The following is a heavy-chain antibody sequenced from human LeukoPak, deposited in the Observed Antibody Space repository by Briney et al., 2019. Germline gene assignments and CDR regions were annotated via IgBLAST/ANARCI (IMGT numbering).Heavy chain of an antibody. CDR2: IYTSGST. J-gene: IGHJ6*03. V-gene: IGHV4-4*07. D-gene: IGHD6-13*01. CDR1: GGSISSYY. CDR3: ARDQQQLVERPFYYYYYMDV. Sequence: PSETLSLTCTVSGGSISSYYWSWIRQPAGKGLEWIGRIYTSGSTNYNPSLKSRVTMSVDTSKNQFSLKLSSVTAADTAVYYCARDQQQLVERPFYYYYYMDVWGKGTTVTISS.